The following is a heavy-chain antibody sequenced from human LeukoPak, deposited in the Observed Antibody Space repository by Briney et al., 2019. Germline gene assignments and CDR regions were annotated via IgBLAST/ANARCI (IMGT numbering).Heavy chain of an antibody. V-gene: IGHV3-66*02. J-gene: IGHJ4*02. CDR1: GFTFSSYW. CDR3: ARAPLRFLVSTSPLGY. D-gene: IGHD3-3*01. Sequence: GGSLRLSCAASGFTFSSYWMSWVRQAPGKGLEWVSVIYSGGSTYYADSVKGRFTISRDNSKNTLYLQMNSLRAEDTAVYYCARAPLRFLVSTSPLGYWGQGTLVTVSS. CDR2: IYSGGST.